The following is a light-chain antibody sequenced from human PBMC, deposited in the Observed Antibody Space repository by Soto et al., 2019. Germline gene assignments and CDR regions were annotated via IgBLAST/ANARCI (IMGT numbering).Light chain of an antibody. Sequence: DIQMTQSPSSLSASVGDRVTITCLASQSISTYLNWYQQKPGKAPNLLIYTASSLQSGVPSRFSGSGSGTDFTLTISSLQPEDFATYYCQQSYSTPRTFGQGTKVEIK. CDR1: QSISTY. J-gene: IGKJ1*01. CDR2: TAS. V-gene: IGKV1-39*01. CDR3: QQSYSTPRT.